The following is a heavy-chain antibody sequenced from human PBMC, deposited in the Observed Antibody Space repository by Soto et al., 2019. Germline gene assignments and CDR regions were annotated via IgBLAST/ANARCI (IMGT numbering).Heavy chain of an antibody. Sequence: SETQSLTCAVSGGSISSGGYSWSWIRQPPGKGLEWIGYIYHSGSTYYNPSLKSRVTISVDRSKNQFSLKLSSVTAADTAVYYCARAIPLHYYDSSSPQNAPNWFDPWGQGTLVTVSS. CDR2: IYHSGST. CDR1: GGSISSGGYS. V-gene: IGHV4-30-2*01. D-gene: IGHD3-22*01. J-gene: IGHJ5*02. CDR3: ARAIPLHYYDSSSPQNAPNWFDP.